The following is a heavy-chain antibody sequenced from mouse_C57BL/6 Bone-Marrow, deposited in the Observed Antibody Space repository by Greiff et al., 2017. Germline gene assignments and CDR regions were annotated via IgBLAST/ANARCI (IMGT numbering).Heavy chain of an antibody. CDR3: ARLETAQATYAMDY. D-gene: IGHD3-2*02. J-gene: IGHJ4*01. CDR2: INPDSSTI. CDR1: GIDFSRYW. Sequence: DVKLVESGGGLVQPGGSLKLSCAASGIDFSRYWMSWVRRAPGKGLEWIGEINPDSSTINYAPSLKDKFIISRDNAKNTLYLQMSKVRSEDTALYYCARLETAQATYAMDYWGQGTSVTVSS. V-gene: IGHV4-1*01.